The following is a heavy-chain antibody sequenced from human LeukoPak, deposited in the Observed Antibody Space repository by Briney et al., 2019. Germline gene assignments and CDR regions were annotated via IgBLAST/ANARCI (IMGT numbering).Heavy chain of an antibody. CDR1: GGSFSGYY. CDR3: ARGYYFDY. CDR2: INHSGST. J-gene: IGHJ4*02. V-gene: IGHV4-34*01. Sequence: SETLSLTCAVYGGSFSGYYWSWIRQPPGKGLEWIGEINHSGSTNYNPSLRSRVTISVDTSKNQFSLKLSSVTAADTAVYYCARGYYFDYWGQGTLVTVSS.